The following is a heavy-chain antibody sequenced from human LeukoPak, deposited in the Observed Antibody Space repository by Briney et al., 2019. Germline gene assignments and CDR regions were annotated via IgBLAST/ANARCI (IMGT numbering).Heavy chain of an antibody. J-gene: IGHJ4*02. CDR3: ARRNVIAAAPPDY. Sequence: PGRSLRLSCAASGFTFSSYGMHWVRQAPGKGLEWVAVIWYDGSNKYYADSVKGRFTISRDNSKNTLYLQMNSLRAEDTAVYYCARRNVIAAAPPDYWGQGTLVTVSS. D-gene: IGHD6-6*01. CDR1: GFTFSSYG. CDR2: IWYDGSNK. V-gene: IGHV3-33*01.